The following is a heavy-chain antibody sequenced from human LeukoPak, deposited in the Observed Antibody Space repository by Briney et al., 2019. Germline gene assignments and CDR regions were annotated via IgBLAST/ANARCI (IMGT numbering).Heavy chain of an antibody. D-gene: IGHD2-15*01. CDR1: GGSFSGYY. CDR3: ARGCSGGSCRGFDY. J-gene: IGHJ4*02. V-gene: IGHV4-34*01. Sequence: SETLSLTCAVYGGSFSGYYWSWIRQPPGKGLEWIGEINHSGSTNYNPSLKSRVTISVDTSKNQFSLKLSSMTAADTAVYYCARGCSGGSCRGFDYWGQGTLVTVSS. CDR2: INHSGST.